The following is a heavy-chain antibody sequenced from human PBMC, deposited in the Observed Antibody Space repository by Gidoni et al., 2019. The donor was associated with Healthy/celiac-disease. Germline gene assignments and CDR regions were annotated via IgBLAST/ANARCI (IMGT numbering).Heavy chain of an antibody. D-gene: IGHD3-3*01. J-gene: IGHJ4*02. Sequence: EVQLVESGGGLVQPGGSLRLSCAASGLPFRGYSMNWVRQAPGKGLEWVSYISSSSSTIYYADSVKGRFTISRDNAKNSLYLQMNSLRAEDTAVYYCARVEEGITIFGVVTGWGQGTLVTVSS. CDR3: ARVEEGITIFGVVTG. V-gene: IGHV3-48*01. CDR2: ISSSSSTI. CDR1: GLPFRGYS.